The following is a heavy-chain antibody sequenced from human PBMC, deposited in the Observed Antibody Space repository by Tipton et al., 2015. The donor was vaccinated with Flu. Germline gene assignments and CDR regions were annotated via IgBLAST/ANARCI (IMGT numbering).Heavy chain of an antibody. V-gene: IGHV4-59*01. CDR1: GGSFSSYY. D-gene: IGHD2-2*01. CDR2: IYYSGST. Sequence: TLSLTCAVYGGSFSSYYWSWIRQPPGKGLEWIGYIYYSGSTNYNPSLKSRVTISVDTSKNQFSLKLSSVTAADTAVYYCARMVVPAAIPWFDPWGQGTLVTVSS. CDR3: ARMVVPAAIPWFDP. J-gene: IGHJ5*02.